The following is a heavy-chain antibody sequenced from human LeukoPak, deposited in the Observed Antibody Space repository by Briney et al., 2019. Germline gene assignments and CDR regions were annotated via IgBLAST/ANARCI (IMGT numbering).Heavy chain of an antibody. CDR2: ISYDGSNK. Sequence: GGSLRLSCAASGFTFSSYAMHWVRQAPGKGLEWVAVISYDGSNKYYADSVKGRFTISRDNSKNTLYLQLNSLRAEDTAVYYCAEGGVGSGWYSPGYWGQGTLVTVSS. CDR1: GFTFSSYA. J-gene: IGHJ4*02. V-gene: IGHV3-30-3*02. D-gene: IGHD6-19*01. CDR3: AEGGVGSGWYSPGY.